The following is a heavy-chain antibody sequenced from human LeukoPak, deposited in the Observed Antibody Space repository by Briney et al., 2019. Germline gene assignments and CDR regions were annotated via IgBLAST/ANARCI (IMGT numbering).Heavy chain of an antibody. J-gene: IGHJ4*02. CDR2: IKPDESEK. CDR3: AKWGPYDILTGRIN. Sequence: VGSLRLSCAASGFTFSNYWMTWVRQAPGKGLEWVANIKPDESEKYYVGSVKGRFTISRDNAKNSLYLQMNSLRAEDTAVYYCAKWGPYDILTGRINWGQGTLVTVSS. V-gene: IGHV3-7*03. CDR1: GFTFSNYW. D-gene: IGHD3-9*01.